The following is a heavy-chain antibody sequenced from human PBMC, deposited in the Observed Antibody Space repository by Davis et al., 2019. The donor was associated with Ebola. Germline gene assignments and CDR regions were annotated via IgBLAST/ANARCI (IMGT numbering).Heavy chain of an antibody. D-gene: IGHD2-15*01. CDR3: ARMPRGYLDEGYALDV. J-gene: IGHJ6*02. CDR1: GYMFAKYW. V-gene: IGHV5-51*01. CDR2: VYPGDSDF. Sequence: GESLKISCQGSGYMFAKYWIGWVRQVSGKGLEWMGIVYPGDSDFTYSPSFQGQVTISVDKSLSTTFLQWSTLKASDTAIYYCARMPRGYLDEGYALDVWGQGTTVTVSS.